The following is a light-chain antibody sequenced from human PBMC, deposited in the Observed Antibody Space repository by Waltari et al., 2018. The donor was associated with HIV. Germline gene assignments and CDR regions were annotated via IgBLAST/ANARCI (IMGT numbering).Light chain of an antibody. CDR3: AAWDDSLNGRI. Sequence: QSVLTQPTSPHGTPGQRVTLSCSGSSSNIGSHTVQWYPHLPGTAPKLLIYANNQRPSGVPDRFSGSKSGTSASLAISGLQSDDEADYYCAAWDDSLNGRIFGGGTKLTVL. J-gene: IGLJ2*01. CDR1: SSNIGSHT. V-gene: IGLV1-44*01. CDR2: ANN.